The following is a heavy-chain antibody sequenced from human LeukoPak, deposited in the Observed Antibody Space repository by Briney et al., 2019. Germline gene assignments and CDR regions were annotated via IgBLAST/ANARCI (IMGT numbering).Heavy chain of an antibody. J-gene: IGHJ6*03. D-gene: IGHD4-23*01. CDR3: ARLHYGGNYGYYYYYMDV. CDR1: GGSISSSSYY. V-gene: IGHV4-39*01. Sequence: SETLSLTCTVSGGSISSSSYYWGWIRQPPGKGLEWIGSIYYTGSSYYNPSLKSRVTISVDTSKNQFSLKLSSVTAADTAVYYCARLHYGGNYGYYYYYMDVWGKGTTVTISS. CDR2: IYYTGSS.